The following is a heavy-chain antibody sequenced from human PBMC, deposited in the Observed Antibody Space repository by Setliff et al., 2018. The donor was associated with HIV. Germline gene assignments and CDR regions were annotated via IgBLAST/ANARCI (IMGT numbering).Heavy chain of an antibody. Sequence: PGESLKISCKGSGYSFTSYWIGWVRQMPGKGLEWMGIIYPGDSDTRYSPSFQGRVTISADKATNTAYLQWASLKSSDTAIYYCVRPLVIAFDTSDIWGQGTMVTVSS. D-gene: IGHD3-9*01. J-gene: IGHJ3*02. CDR1: GYSFTSYW. CDR3: VRPLVIAFDTSDI. CDR2: IYPGDSDT. V-gene: IGHV5-51*01.